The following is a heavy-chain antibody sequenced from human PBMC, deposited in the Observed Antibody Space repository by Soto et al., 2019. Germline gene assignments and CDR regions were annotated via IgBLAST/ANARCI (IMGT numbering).Heavy chain of an antibody. Sequence: QVQLQESGPGLVKPSETLSLTCIVSGDSVSTYYWSWIRQPPGKGLEWIGYIHYSGSTNSNPSLKRRVTISVDTSKNQVSLKLSSVTAADTAVYYCARAFGCSSGSCHPWGVDVWGQGTTVTVSS. D-gene: IGHD2-15*01. J-gene: IGHJ6*02. V-gene: IGHV4-59*02. CDR2: IHYSGST. CDR1: GDSVSTYY. CDR3: ARAFGCSSGSCHPWGVDV.